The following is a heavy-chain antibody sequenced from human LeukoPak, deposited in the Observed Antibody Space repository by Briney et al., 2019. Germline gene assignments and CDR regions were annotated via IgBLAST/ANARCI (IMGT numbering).Heavy chain of an antibody. CDR3: ARPRWDDYGDLYFDY. V-gene: IGHV4-59*08. CDR2: IYYGGST. Sequence: SETLSLTCTVSGGSISSYYWSWIRQPPGKGLEWIGYIYYGGSTNYNPSLKSRVTISVDTSKNQFSLKLSSVTAADTAVYYCARPRWDDYGDLYFDYWGQGTLVTVSS. J-gene: IGHJ4*02. D-gene: IGHD4-17*01. CDR1: GGSISSYY.